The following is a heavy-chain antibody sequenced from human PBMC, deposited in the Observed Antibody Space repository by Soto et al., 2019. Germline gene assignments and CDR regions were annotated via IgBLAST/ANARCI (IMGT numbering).Heavy chain of an antibody. CDR2: ISGSGGST. D-gene: IGHD2-8*01. CDR3: AKGHSYCTNGVCYTRIGFDY. Sequence: LRLSCAASGFTFSSYAMSWVRQAPGKGLEWVSAISGSGGSTYYADSVKGRFTISRDNSKNTLYLQMNSLRAEDTAVYYCAKGHSYCTNGVCYTRIGFDYWGQGTLVTVSS. CDR1: GFTFSSYA. J-gene: IGHJ4*02. V-gene: IGHV3-23*01.